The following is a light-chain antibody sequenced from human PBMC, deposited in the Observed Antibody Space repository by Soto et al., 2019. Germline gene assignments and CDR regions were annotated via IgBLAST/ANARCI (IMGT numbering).Light chain of an antibody. CDR2: AAI. CDR3: QQGNSFPLT. Sequence: DIQMTQSPSSVSASIGDRVTITCRASQDMDSWLAWFQQKPGEAPRLLIYAAISLHSGVPSRFSGAVSGTDFSLTISSLQPEDFATYFCQQGNSFPLTFGGGTKVEI. V-gene: IGKV1-12*01. CDR1: QDMDSW. J-gene: IGKJ4*01.